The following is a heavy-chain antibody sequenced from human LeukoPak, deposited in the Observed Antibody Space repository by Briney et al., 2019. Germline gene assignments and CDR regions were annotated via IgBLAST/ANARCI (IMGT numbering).Heavy chain of an antibody. V-gene: IGHV4-34*01. D-gene: IGHD3-3*01. CDR3: ARGGLYYDFWSGYLEGYDY. J-gene: IGHJ4*02. Sequence: SETLSLTCAVYGGSFSGYYWSWIRQPPGKGLEWIGEINHSGSTNYNPSLKSRVTISVDTSKNQFSLKLSSVTAADTAVYYCARGGLYYDFWSGYLEGYDYWGQGTLVTVSS. CDR2: INHSGST. CDR1: GGSFSGYY.